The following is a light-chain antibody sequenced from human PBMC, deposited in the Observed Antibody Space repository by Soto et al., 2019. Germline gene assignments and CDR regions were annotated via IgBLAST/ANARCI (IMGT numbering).Light chain of an antibody. V-gene: IGLV3-21*04. J-gene: IGLJ2*01. CDR1: NIGSKS. CDR2: NEI. Sequence: SYELTQPPSVSVAPGKTASIPCAGDNIGSKSVHWYQQRPGQAPVLVINNEIDRPSGIPERFSGSNSGNTATLTITRVDAGDEADYYCHVWDSDSDHPVFGGGTKL. CDR3: HVWDSDSDHPV.